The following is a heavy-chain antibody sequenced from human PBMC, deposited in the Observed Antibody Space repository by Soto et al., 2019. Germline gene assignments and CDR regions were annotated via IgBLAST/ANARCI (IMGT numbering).Heavy chain of an antibody. CDR2: INHSGST. J-gene: IGHJ4*02. CDR1: GGSFSGYY. Sequence: QVQLQQWGAGLLKPSETLSLTCAVYGGSFSGYYWSWIRQPPGKGLEWIGEINHSGSTNYNPSLKSRVTISVDTSKNQFSLKLSSVTAADPAVYYCARGDDTFLCPFFAYWGQGTLVSVSS. CDR3: ARGDDTFLCPFFAY. D-gene: IGHD3-9*01. V-gene: IGHV4-34*01.